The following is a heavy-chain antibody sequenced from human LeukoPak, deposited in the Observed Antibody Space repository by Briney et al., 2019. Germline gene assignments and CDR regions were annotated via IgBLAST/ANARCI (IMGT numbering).Heavy chain of an antibody. J-gene: IGHJ4*02. CDR1: GFTFSSYA. V-gene: IGHV3-23*01. Sequence: GGSLRLSCAASGFTFSSYAMSWVRQAPGKGLEWVSAISGSGGSTYYADSVKGRFTISRDNSKNTLYLQMNSLRAEDTAVYYCAIPGGYDFWSGYSPFDYWGQGTLVTVSS. CDR2: ISGSGGST. CDR3: AIPGGYDFWSGYSPFDY. D-gene: IGHD3-3*01.